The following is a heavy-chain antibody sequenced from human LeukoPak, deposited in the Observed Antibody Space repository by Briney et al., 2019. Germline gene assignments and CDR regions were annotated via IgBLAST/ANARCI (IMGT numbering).Heavy chain of an antibody. D-gene: IGHD1-1*01. J-gene: IGHJ4*02. Sequence: GGSLRLSCAASGFTFSSYAMSWVRQAPGKGLEWVSAISGSGGSTYYADSVKGRFSISRDNSKNTLYLQMNSLRAEDTAVYYCAKYGGYNWNDGIDYWGQGTLVTVSS. CDR2: ISGSGGST. V-gene: IGHV3-23*01. CDR1: GFTFSSYA. CDR3: AKYGGYNWNDGIDY.